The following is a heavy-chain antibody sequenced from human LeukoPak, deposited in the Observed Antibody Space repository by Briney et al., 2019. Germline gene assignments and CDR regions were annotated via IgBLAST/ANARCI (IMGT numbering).Heavy chain of an antibody. CDR1: GGSISSSNW. D-gene: IGHD6-6*01. J-gene: IGHJ3*02. V-gene: IGHV4-4*02. CDR3: ARDHSSSSWMDSFEI. Sequence: GTLSLTCAVSGGSISSSNWWSWVRQPPGKGLEWIGEIYHIGSTNYNPSLKSRVTISVDTSKNQFSLKLSSVTAADTAVYYCARDHSSSSWMDSFEIWGPGTKVTVSS. CDR2: IYHIGST.